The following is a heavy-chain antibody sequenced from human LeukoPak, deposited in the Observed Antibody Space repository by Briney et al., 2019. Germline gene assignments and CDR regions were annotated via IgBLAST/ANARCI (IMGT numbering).Heavy chain of an antibody. CDR3: ARRPQYCSSTSCYRRAFDI. Sequence: SETLSLTCTVSGGSISSSSYYWGWIRQPPGKGLEWIGSIYYSGSTYYNPSLKSRVTISVDTSKNQFSLKLSSVSAADTAVYYCARRPQYCSSTSCYRRAFDIWGQGTMVTVSS. CDR1: GGSISSSSYY. D-gene: IGHD2-2*02. CDR2: IYYSGST. J-gene: IGHJ3*02. V-gene: IGHV4-39*01.